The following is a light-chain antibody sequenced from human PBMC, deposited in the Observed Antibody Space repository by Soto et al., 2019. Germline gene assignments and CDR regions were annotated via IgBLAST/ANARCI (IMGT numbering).Light chain of an antibody. CDR1: QSISSW. Sequence: DIQMTQSPSTLSASVGDRVTITCRASQSISSWLAWYQQKPGKAPKLLIYKASSLESGAPSRFSGSGFGTEFTLTISSLQPDDFATYYCQQYKSYPLTFGGGTKVEIK. CDR3: QQYKSYPLT. J-gene: IGKJ4*01. CDR2: KAS. V-gene: IGKV1-5*03.